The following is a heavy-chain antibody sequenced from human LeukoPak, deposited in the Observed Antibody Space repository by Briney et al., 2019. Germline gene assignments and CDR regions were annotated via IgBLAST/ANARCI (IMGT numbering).Heavy chain of an antibody. CDR2: IYYSGST. J-gene: IGHJ6*03. V-gene: IGHV4-39*01. CDR1: GGSISSSSYY. CDR3: ARPLSGFHYMDV. Sequence: PSETLSLTCTVSGGSISSSSYYWGWIRQPPGKGLEWIGSIYYSGSTYYNPSLKSRVTISVDTSKNQFSLKLSSVTAADTAVYYCARPLSGFHYMDVWGKGTTVTVSS.